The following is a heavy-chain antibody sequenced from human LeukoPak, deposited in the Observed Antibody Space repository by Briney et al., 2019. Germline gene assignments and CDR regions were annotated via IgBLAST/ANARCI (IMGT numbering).Heavy chain of an antibody. Sequence: GGSLRLSCAVSGFTFSDAWMTWVRQAPGEGLEWVGRIKRKRDGGTTDYAAPVRDRFTISRDDSESTLYLQMNSLKIEDTGVYYCSGGKWATIDYWGQGVLVTVSS. CDR1: GFTFSDAW. J-gene: IGHJ4*02. CDR3: SGGKWATIDY. CDR2: IKRKRDGGTT. D-gene: IGHD5-24*01. V-gene: IGHV3-15*01.